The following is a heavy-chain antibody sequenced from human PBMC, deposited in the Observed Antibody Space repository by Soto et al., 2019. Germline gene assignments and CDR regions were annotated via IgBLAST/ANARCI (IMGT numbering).Heavy chain of an antibody. V-gene: IGHV4-39*07. CDR3: ARDHHGGYVGNWFDP. D-gene: IGHD5-12*01. J-gene: IGHJ5*02. CDR1: GGSISSSSYY. Sequence: TSETLSLTCTVSGGSISSSSYYWGWIRQPPGKGLEWIGSIYYSGSTYYNPSLKSRVTISVDTSKNQFSLKLSSVTAADTAVYYCARDHHGGYVGNWFDPWGQGTLVTVSS. CDR2: IYYSGST.